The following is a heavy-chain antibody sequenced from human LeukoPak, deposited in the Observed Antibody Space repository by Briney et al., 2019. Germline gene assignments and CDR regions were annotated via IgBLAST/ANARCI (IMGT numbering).Heavy chain of an antibody. D-gene: IGHD3-22*01. Sequence: SETLSLTCTVSGDSVRTSNSYCGWIRQPPGKGLEWIGSMFYSGNTYYNPSLKSRVTISVDTSKNQLSLRLSSVTAADTAVYYCARHPHYYFDNSARWGQGTLVTVSS. CDR3: ARHPHYYFDNSAR. V-gene: IGHV4-39*01. J-gene: IGHJ4*02. CDR1: GDSVRTSNSY. CDR2: MFYSGNT.